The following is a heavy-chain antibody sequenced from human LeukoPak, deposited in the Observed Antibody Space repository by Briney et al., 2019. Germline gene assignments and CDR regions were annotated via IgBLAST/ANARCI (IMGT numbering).Heavy chain of an antibody. V-gene: IGHV4-38-2*01. D-gene: IGHD3-22*01. CDR3: ARQGDYYDSSGYGGNWFDP. J-gene: IGHJ5*02. Sequence: SETLSLTCAVSGYSISSGYYWGWIRQPPGKGLEWIGSIYHSGSTYYNPSLKSRVTISVDTSKNQFSLKLSSVTAADTAVYYCARQGDYYDSSGYGGNWFDPWGQGTLVTVSS. CDR1: GYSISSGYY. CDR2: IYHSGST.